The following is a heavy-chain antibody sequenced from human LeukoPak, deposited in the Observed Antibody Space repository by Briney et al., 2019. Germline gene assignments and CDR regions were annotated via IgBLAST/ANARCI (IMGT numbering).Heavy chain of an antibody. CDR2: IIPILGIA. J-gene: IGHJ5*02. D-gene: IGHD6-13*01. Sequence: ASVKVSCKASEGTFSSYAISWVRQAPGQGLEWMGRIIPILGIANYAQKFQGRVTITADKSTSTAYMELSSLRSEDTAVYYCVSYGQVGSSFDPWGQGTLVTVSS. V-gene: IGHV1-69*04. CDR3: VSYGQVGSSFDP. CDR1: EGTFSSYA.